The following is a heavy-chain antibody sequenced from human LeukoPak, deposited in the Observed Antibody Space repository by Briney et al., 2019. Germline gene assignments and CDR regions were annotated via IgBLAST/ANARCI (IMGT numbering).Heavy chain of an antibody. CDR1: GFTFSSYA. CDR2: ISGSGGST. CDR3: ATDRGDGYILYYFDY. J-gene: IGHJ4*02. D-gene: IGHD5-24*01. Sequence: GGSLRLACAASGFTFSSYAMSWVRQAPGKGLEWVSAISGSGGSTYYADSVKGRFTISRDNSKNTLYLQMNSLRAEDTAVYYCATDRGDGYILYYFDYWGQGTLVTVSS. V-gene: IGHV3-23*01.